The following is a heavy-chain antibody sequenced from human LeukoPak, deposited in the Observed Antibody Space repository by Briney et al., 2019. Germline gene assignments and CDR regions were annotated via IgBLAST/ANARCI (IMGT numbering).Heavy chain of an antibody. D-gene: IGHD7-27*01. Sequence: PSETLSLTCTVSGGSISSYYWSWIRQPPGKGLEWIGYIFYSGSTNYNPSLKSRVTISVDTSKNQFSLKLNSVTAADTAVYYCARGMGISSYWGQGTLVTVSS. V-gene: IGHV4-59*01. CDR1: GGSISSYY. CDR3: ARGMGISSY. CDR2: IFYSGST. J-gene: IGHJ4*02.